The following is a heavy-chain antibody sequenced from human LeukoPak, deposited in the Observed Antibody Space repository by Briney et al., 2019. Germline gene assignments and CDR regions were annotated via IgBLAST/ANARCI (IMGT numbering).Heavy chain of an antibody. V-gene: IGHV3-23*01. Sequence: GGSLRLSCAASGFTFSNYAMSWVRQAPGKGLEWVSGISAGGAGTYYADSVKGRFTISRDNSKNTLFLQMNSLRAEDTAVYYCAKRDYGGNVDFDFWGQGTLVTVSS. CDR3: AKRDYGGNVDFDF. J-gene: IGHJ4*02. CDR2: ISAGGAGT. CDR1: GFTFSNYA. D-gene: IGHD4-23*01.